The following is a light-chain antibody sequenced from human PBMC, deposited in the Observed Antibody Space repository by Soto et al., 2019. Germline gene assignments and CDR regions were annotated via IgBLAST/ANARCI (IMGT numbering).Light chain of an antibody. V-gene: IGLV2-14*03. CDR2: DVS. J-gene: IGLJ1*01. CDR3: SSYTSSSTEV. Sequence: QSVLTQPASGSGSPGQSIAISCTGTSSDVGAYIYVSWYQHHPGKAPKLILYDVSARPSGVSDRFSGSKSGNTASLTISGLQPEDEADYYCSSYTSSSTEVFGTGTKVTVL. CDR1: SSDVGAYIY.